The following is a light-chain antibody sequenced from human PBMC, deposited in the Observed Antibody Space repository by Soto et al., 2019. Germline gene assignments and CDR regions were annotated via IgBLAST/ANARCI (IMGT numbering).Light chain of an antibody. CDR2: EAL. CDR3: TSFAPGRIYV. J-gene: IGLJ1*01. CDR1: SSDIGAYDL. V-gene: IGLV2-14*03. Sequence: QSPLTQPASVSVSPGHSTSISCSGTSSDIGAYDLVSSYHEHPSRAPKLIIYEALHRFTSLSYRFSSSKTANTASLTISGLQAEDEGGYYCTSFAPGRIYVFGSGTKVTVL.